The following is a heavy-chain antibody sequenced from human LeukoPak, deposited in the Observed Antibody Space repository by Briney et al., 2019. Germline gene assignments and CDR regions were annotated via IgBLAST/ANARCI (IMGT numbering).Heavy chain of an antibody. Sequence: GASVKVSCKASGGTFSSYAISWVRQAPGQGLEWMGGIISIFGTANYAQKFQGRVTITTDESTSTAYMELSSLRSEDTAVYYCARVSIYSSSANYFDYWGQGTLVTVSS. D-gene: IGHD6-6*01. CDR2: IISIFGTA. CDR1: GGTFSSYA. J-gene: IGHJ4*02. CDR3: ARVSIYSSSANYFDY. V-gene: IGHV1-69*05.